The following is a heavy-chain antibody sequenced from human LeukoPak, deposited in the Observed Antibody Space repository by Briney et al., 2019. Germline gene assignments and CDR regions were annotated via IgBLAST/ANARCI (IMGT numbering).Heavy chain of an antibody. J-gene: IGHJ4*02. CDR3: ASRNYYSSGRPFDY. CDR2: IGDTGDTI. CDR1: GFTFSRYT. V-gene: IGHV3-23*01. D-gene: IGHD3-10*01. Sequence: GSLRPSFAASGFTFSRYTMNWVRQAPGKGLGWGSSIGDTGDTIYYSDSVKGRFTISRDNSKNTLYLQMNSLRAEDTAVYFCASRNYYSSGRPFDYWGQGTLVTVSS.